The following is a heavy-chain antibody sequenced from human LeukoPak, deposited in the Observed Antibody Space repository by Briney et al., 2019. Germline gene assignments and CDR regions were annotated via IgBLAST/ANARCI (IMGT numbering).Heavy chain of an antibody. CDR1: GFTFSSYS. V-gene: IGHV3-21*01. J-gene: IGHJ4*02. D-gene: IGHD6-19*01. CDR3: ARVPFTPYSSGWYFNYFDY. Sequence: PGGSLRLSCAASGFTFSSYSMNWVRQAPGKGLEWVSSISSSSSYIYYADSVKGRFTISRDNAKNSLYLQMNSLRAEDTAVYYCARVPFTPYSSGWYFNYFDYWGQGTLVTVSS. CDR2: ISSSSSYI.